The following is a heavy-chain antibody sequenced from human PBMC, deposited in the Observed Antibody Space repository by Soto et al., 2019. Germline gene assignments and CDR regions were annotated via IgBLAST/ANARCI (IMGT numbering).Heavy chain of an antibody. Sequence: QVLLVQSSAEVKKPGSSVKVSCKASGGTFTSTAFSWVRQAPGQGLEWMGGIIPVLGTPNYAQKLQARLTVTADASTTTVHMELSSLRSDDTAVYYCASSAGLDHLLNYYGLNVWGQGTTGTVSS. CDR1: GGTFTSTA. V-gene: IGHV1-69*01. D-gene: IGHD6-13*01. CDR2: IIPVLGTP. J-gene: IGHJ6*02. CDR3: ASSAGLDHLLNYYGLNV.